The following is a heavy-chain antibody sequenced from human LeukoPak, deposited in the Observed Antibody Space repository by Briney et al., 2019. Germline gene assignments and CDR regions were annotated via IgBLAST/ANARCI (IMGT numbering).Heavy chain of an antibody. V-gene: IGHV4-59*08. CDR1: GGSIGSYY. D-gene: IGHD4-17*01. CDR3: ARQRDYADYLDAFDV. J-gene: IGHJ3*01. Sequence: SETLSLTCTVSGGSIGSYYWSWIRQPPGKGLECIGYIYHSGTTNYNPSLKSRVTISADTSKNQFSLKLTSVTAADTAIYYCARQRDYADYLDAFDVWGQGTMVTISS. CDR2: IYHSGTT.